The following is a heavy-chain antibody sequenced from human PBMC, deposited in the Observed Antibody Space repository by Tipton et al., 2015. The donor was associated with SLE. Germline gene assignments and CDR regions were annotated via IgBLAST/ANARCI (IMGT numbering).Heavy chain of an antibody. CDR3: ASDYSNSDYSYYYMDV. CDR2: IHMGGST. J-gene: IGHJ6*03. Sequence: TLSLTCTVSGGSITSGSYYWSWIRQPAGKGLEWIGRIHMGGSTNYNPSLKSRVTISVDRSQNQFSLRLSSVSAADTAVYYCASDYSNSDYSYYYMDVWGKGTTVTVSS. CDR1: GGSITSGSYY. D-gene: IGHD4-11*01. V-gene: IGHV4-61*02.